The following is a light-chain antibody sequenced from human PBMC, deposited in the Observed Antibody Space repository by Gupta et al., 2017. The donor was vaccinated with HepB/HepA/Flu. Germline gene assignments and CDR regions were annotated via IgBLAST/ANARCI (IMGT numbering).Light chain of an antibody. CDR1: NIGTKG. CDR3: QVSDSSDDSAV. CDR2: NDS. V-gene: IGLV3-21*04. Sequence: SYVLTQPPSVSVAPGKTASITCGGNNIGTKGVHWYQQMPGQDPVRVIYNDSDRPSGIPDRFSGYNSGSKATLNISSVEAGDEADDYCQVSDSSDDSAVFGGGTKLTGL. J-gene: IGLJ2*01.